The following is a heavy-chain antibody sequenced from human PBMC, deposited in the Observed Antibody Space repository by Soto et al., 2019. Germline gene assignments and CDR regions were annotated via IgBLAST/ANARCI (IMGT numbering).Heavy chain of an antibody. CDR2: MNPNSGHT. J-gene: IGHJ5*02. V-gene: IGHV1-8*01. CDR1: GYTFTSHD. CDR3: ASDMSTT. D-gene: IGHD2-2*01. Sequence: QVQLVQSGAEVKKPGASVKVSCKASGYTFTSHDINWMRQATGQGLEWMGWMNPNSGHTNYAQKFQGRVTMTRDTSXSTAYMELTNLRSEDTAIYYCASDMSTTWGQGTLVTVSS.